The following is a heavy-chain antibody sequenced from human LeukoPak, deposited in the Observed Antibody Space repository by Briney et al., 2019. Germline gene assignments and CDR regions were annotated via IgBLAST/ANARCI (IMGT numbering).Heavy chain of an antibody. J-gene: IGHJ4*02. D-gene: IGHD3-10*01. CDR3: ARVSYGSGSNFDY. Sequence: PSETLSLTCTVSGGSVSSGSYYWSWIRQPPGKGLEWIGYIYYSGSTNYNPSLKSRVTMSVDTSKNQFSLKLSSVTAADTAVYYCARVSYGSGSNFDYWGQGTLVTVSS. CDR1: GGSVSSGSYY. CDR2: IYYSGST. V-gene: IGHV4-61*01.